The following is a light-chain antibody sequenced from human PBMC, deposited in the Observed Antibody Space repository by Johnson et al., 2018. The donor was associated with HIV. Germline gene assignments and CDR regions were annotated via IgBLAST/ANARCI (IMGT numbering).Light chain of an antibody. CDR3: GTWDSSLRTGF. CDR2: DNN. CDR1: SSNIGNNY. J-gene: IGLJ1*01. Sequence: QSVLTQPPSVSAAPGQKVTISCSGSSSNIGNNYVSWYQQVPGTAPKLLIYDNNKRPSGIPDRFSGSKSGTSATLGITGLQTGAEADSYGGTWDSSLRTGFFGTGTKVTVL. V-gene: IGLV1-51*01.